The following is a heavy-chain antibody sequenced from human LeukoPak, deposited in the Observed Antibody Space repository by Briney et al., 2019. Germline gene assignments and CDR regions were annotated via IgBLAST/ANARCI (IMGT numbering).Heavy chain of an antibody. Sequence: ASVKVSCKASGYTFTSYDINWVRQATGQGLEWMGWMNPNSGNTGYAQKFQGRVTMTRNTSISTAYMELSSLRSEDTAVYYCARRHVYYDFWSGYYSDAFDIWGQGTMVTVSS. V-gene: IGHV1-8*01. J-gene: IGHJ3*02. D-gene: IGHD3-3*01. CDR1: GYTFTSYD. CDR3: ARRHVYYDFWSGYYSDAFDI. CDR2: MNPNSGNT.